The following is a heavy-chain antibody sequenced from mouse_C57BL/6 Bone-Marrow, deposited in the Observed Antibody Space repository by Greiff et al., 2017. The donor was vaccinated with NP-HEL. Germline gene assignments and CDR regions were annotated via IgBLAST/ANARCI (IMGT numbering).Heavy chain of an antibody. J-gene: IGHJ3*01. CDR1: GYTFTDYY. Sequence: VQLKQSGPELVKPGASVKISCKASGYTFTDYYMNWVKQSHGKSLEWIGDINPNNGGTSYNQKFKGKATLTVDKSSSTAYMELRSLTSEDSAVYYCAGPYSTLFAYWGQGTLVTVSA. CDR2: INPNNGGT. CDR3: AGPYSTLFAY. D-gene: IGHD2-5*01. V-gene: IGHV1-26*01.